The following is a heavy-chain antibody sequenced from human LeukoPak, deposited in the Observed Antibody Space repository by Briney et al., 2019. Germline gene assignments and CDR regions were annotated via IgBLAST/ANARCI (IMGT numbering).Heavy chain of an antibody. J-gene: IGHJ6*03. CDR2: IYYSGST. Sequence: SETLSLTCTVSGGSISSSSYYWGWIRQPPGKGLEWIGSIYYSGSTYYNPSLKSRVTISVDTSKNQFSLKLSSVTAADTAVYYCAIVTRSGPRPYYYYYMDVWGKGTTVTVSS. CDR1: GGSISSSSYY. D-gene: IGHD3-10*01. CDR3: AIVTRSGPRPYYYYYMDV. V-gene: IGHV4-39*07.